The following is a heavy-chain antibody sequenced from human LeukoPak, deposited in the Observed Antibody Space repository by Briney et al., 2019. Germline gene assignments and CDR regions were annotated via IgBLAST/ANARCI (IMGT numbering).Heavy chain of an antibody. V-gene: IGHV4-39*02. CDR2: IFYSGST. J-gene: IGHJ4*02. Sequence: SETLSLTCTVSGGSISGSSYWGWIRQPPGKGLEWIGSIFYSGSTYYNPSLKSRVTISVDTSKNQFSLKLTSVTAADTAVYYCARERSNWFDYWGQGTLVTVSS. D-gene: IGHD1-1*01. CDR1: GGSISGSSY. CDR3: ARERSNWFDY.